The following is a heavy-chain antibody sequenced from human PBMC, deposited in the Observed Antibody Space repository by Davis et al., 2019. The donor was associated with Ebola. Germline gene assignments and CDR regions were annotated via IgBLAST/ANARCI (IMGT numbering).Heavy chain of an antibody. CDR1: GGSISSYY. D-gene: IGHD2/OR15-2a*01. Sequence: PSETLSLTCTVSGGSISSYYWSWIRQPPGKGLEWIGYIYYSGSSTYNPSLKSRVTISVDTSKNQFSLKLRSETAADTAVYYCARDISTTVSALDIWGQGTMVTVSS. CDR2: IYYSGSS. CDR3: ARDISTTVSALDI. V-gene: IGHV4-59*01. J-gene: IGHJ3*02.